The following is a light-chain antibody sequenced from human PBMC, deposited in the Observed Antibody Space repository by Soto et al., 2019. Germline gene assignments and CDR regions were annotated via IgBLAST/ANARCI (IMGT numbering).Light chain of an antibody. Sequence: QSVLTQPASVSGSPGQSITISCTGTSSDVGSYNLVSWYQQHPGKAPKLMIYEVSKRPSGVSNRFSGSKSGNTASLTISGLQAEDEADYYCCSSAGNSTSLSLFGSRTKVTVL. CDR3: CSSAGNSTSLSL. V-gene: IGLV2-23*02. J-gene: IGLJ1*01. CDR1: SSDVGSYNL. CDR2: EVS.